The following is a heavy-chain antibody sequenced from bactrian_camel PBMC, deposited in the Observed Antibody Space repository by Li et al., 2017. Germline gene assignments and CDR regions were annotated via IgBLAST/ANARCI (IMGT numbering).Heavy chain of an antibody. D-gene: IGHD6*01. CDR1: DEGVYGSAC. V-gene: IGHV3S54*01. CDR3: AAGGGRRVRGTLVPCGNLEWGDFVY. Sequence: HVQLVESGGGSVQTGGSLKLSCVASDEGVYGSACMAWFRQAPGQKREAVAALYTAGDSTFYADSVKGRFTISRDNAKNTLYLQMNSLVLEDTAMYYCAAGGGRRVRGTLVPCGNLEWGDFVYYGQGTQVTVS. J-gene: IGHJ6*01. CDR2: LYTAGDST.